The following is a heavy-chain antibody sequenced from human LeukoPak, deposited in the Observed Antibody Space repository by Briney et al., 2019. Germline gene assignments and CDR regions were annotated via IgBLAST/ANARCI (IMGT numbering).Heavy chain of an antibody. V-gene: IGHV3-74*01. J-gene: IGHJ4*02. Sequence: GGAPRVSCAAPGFTLRSYWMHWGRQPPREGVVWVSRITSDGSGIGYADSVKGRFSTSRDNAKNTLYLQMNSLRAEDTAVYYCASGRLVGAPDYWGQGTLVTVSS. CDR1: GFTLRSYW. CDR3: ASGRLVGAPDY. D-gene: IGHD1-26*01. CDR2: ITSDGSGI.